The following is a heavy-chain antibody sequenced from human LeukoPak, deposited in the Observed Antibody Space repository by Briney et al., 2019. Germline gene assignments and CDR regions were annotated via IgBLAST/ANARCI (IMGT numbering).Heavy chain of an antibody. CDR3: ARDRDCSRTSCYNAFDI. CDR2: LSYDGSSD. V-gene: IGHV3-30-3*01. CDR1: GFTFSTYL. D-gene: IGHD2-2*02. Sequence: GGSLRLSCAASGFTFSTYLMHWVRQAPGKGLEWVAVLSYDGSSDYYADSVKGRFTISRDNSKNTLFLQMNSLKPEDTAVYYCARDRDCSRTSCYNAFDIWGQGTMVTVSS. J-gene: IGHJ3*02.